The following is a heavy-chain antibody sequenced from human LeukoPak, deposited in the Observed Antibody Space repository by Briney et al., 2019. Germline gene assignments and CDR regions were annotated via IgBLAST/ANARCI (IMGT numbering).Heavy chain of an antibody. D-gene: IGHD1-20*01. CDR1: GFTVSSTY. CDR3: ARGITGSNNWFDL. V-gene: IGHV3-53*01. Sequence: PGGSLRLSCAASGFTVSSTYMSWLRQAPGKGLEWVSLIYTGGTTYYADSVKGRFAISRDNSENTLYLQMNSLRAEDTAVYYCARGITGSNNWFDLWGQGTLVTVSS. CDR2: IYTGGTT. J-gene: IGHJ5*02.